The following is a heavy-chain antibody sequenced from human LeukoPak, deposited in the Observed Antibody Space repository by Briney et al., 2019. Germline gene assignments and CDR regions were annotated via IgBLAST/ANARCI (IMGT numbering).Heavy chain of an antibody. D-gene: IGHD6-19*01. Sequence: GGSLRLSCAASGFTVSTTYMSWVRQAPRKGLEWVSVIYSGGGTYYADSVKGRLTLSRDNSKNTVYLQMDSLRAEDTAVYYCVPWGVVAGSSNWGQGTLVPVSS. CDR2: IYSGGGT. V-gene: IGHV3-66*01. CDR1: GFTVSTTY. CDR3: VPWGVVAGSSN. J-gene: IGHJ4*02.